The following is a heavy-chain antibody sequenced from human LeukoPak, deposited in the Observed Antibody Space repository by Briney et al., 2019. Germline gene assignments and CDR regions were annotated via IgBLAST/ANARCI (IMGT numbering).Heavy chain of an antibody. CDR2: ISDSGAGT. V-gene: IGHV3-23*01. D-gene: IGHD3-10*01. CDR3: ARHELLWFGELFPYYYYYMDV. Sequence: GGSLRLSCAASGFTFSNYGMSWVRQAPGKGLEWVSAISDSGAGTYYADSVKGRFTISRDNSKNTLYLQMNSLRAEDTAVYYCARHELLWFGELFPYYYYYMDVWGKGTTVTISS. CDR1: GFTFSNYG. J-gene: IGHJ6*03.